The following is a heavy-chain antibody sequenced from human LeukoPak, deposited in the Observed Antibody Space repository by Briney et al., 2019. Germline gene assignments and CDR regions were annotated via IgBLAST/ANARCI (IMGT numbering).Heavy chain of an antibody. CDR1: GFTFSNAW. D-gene: IGHD3-10*01. CDR2: IKSKTDGGTT. Sequence: GGSLRLSCAASGFTFSNAWMSWVRKAPGKGLEWVGRIKSKTDGGTTDYAAPVKGRFTISRDDSKNTLYLQMNSLKTEDTAVYYCTTDPDGGEWFGDAFDIWGQGTMVTVSS. CDR3: TTDPDGGEWFGDAFDI. V-gene: IGHV3-15*01. J-gene: IGHJ3*02.